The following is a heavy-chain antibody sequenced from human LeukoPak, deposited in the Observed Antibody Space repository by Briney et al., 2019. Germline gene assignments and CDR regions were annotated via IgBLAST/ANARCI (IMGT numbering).Heavy chain of an antibody. CDR2: INGGGGST. D-gene: IGHD1-7*01. J-gene: IGHJ6*02. V-gene: IGHV3-23*01. CDR1: GFTFSNYA. Sequence: GGSLRLSCDASGFTFSNYAMSWVRQAPGKGLEWVSSINGGGGSTYYADSVRGRFAISRDNSKSTLVLQMSSLRVDDTAVYYCAKGSRPHNWNYSCLDVWGQGTAVTVSS. CDR3: AKGSRPHNWNYSCLDV.